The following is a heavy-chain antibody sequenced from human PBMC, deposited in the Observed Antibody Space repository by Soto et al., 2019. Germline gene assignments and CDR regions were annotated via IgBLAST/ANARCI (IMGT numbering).Heavy chain of an antibody. V-gene: IGHV3-48*03. D-gene: IGHD2-15*01. Sequence: SLRLSFAASGFTCSSYEMNWVRQAPGKGLEWVSYISSSGSTIYYADSVKGRFTISRDNAKNSLYLQMNSLRAEDTAVYYCARDVINGYCSGGSCLGGYYGMDVWGQGTTVTVSS. CDR1: GFTCSSYE. J-gene: IGHJ6*02. CDR2: ISSSGSTI. CDR3: ARDVINGYCSGGSCLGGYYGMDV.